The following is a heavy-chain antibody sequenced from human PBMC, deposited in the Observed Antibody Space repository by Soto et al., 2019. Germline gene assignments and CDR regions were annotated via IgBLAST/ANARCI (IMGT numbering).Heavy chain of an antibody. J-gene: IGHJ4*02. V-gene: IGHV1-46*01. Sequence: QVQLMQSGAEVKKPGASVKVSCKASGDTFTDYYIHWVRQAPGQGLEWMGTVNPSGGHTTYAQHFLGRVTMTRDTSTSTLYMELTSLTSDDPAIYYCARGGHVVVVTAALDYRGQGTLVTVSS. D-gene: IGHD2-21*02. CDR3: ARGGHVVVVTAALDY. CDR1: GDTFTDYY. CDR2: VNPSGGHT.